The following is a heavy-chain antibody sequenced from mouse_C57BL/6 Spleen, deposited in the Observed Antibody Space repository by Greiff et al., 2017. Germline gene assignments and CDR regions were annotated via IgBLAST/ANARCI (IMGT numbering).Heavy chain of an antibody. CDR3: ARRDDYDWFAY. J-gene: IGHJ3*01. CDR1: GFTFSSYG. V-gene: IGHV5-6*02. Sequence: EVMLVESGGDLVKPGGSLKLSCAASGFTFSSYGMSWVRQTPDKRLEWVATISSGGSYTYYPDSVKGRFTISRDNAKNTLYLQMSSLKSEDTAMYYWARRDDYDWFAYWGQGTLVTVSA. CDR2: ISSGGSYT. D-gene: IGHD2-4*01.